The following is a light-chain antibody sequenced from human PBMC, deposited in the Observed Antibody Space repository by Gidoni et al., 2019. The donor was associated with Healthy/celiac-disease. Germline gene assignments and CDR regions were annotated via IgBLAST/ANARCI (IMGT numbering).Light chain of an antibody. V-gene: IGLV2-8*01. CDR3: SSYAGSNNEV. Sequence: QSALTQPPYASGSPGQSVTISCTGTSSDVGGYNYVSWYQQHPGKAPNLMIYEVSKRPSGVPDRFSGSKSGNTASLTVSGLQAEDEADYYCSSYAGSNNEVFGTGTKVTVL. CDR2: EVS. J-gene: IGLJ1*01. CDR1: SSDVGGYNY.